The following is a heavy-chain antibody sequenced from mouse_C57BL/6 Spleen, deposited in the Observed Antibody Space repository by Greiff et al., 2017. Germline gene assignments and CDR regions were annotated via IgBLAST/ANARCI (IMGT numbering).Heavy chain of an antibody. CDR3: ARLGWLRRGDY. D-gene: IGHD2-2*01. J-gene: IGHJ2*01. Sequence: QVQLQQSGAELARPGASVKLSCKASGYTFTSYGISWVKQRTGQALEWIGEIYPRSGNTYYNEKFKGKATLTADKSSSTAYMELRSLTSEDSAVYFCARLGWLRRGDYWGQGTTLTVSS. CDR2: IYPRSGNT. CDR1: GYTFTSYG. V-gene: IGHV1-81*01.